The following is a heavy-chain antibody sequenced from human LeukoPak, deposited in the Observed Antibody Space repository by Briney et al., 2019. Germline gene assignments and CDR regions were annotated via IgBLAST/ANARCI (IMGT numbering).Heavy chain of an antibody. CDR1: GFTFSSYS. CDR2: ISSSCSYI. J-gene: IGHJ4*02. CDR3: ARDFDSSGYYVPFDY. D-gene: IGHD3-22*01. V-gene: IGHV3-21*01. Sequence: GGSLRLSCAASGFTFSSYSMNWVRQAPGKGLEWVSSISSSCSYIYYADSVKGRFTISRDNAKNSLYLQMNSLRAEDTAVYYCARDFDSSGYYVPFDYWGQGTLVTVSS.